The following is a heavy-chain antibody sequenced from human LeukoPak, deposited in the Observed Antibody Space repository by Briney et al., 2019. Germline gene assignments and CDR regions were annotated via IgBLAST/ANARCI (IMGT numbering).Heavy chain of an antibody. CDR3: AKEGSVCIRGICRYLDY. CDR1: GFTFSSYS. Sequence: GGSLRLSCAASGFTFSSYSMNWVRQAPGKGLEWVSYISSSSSTIYYADSVKGRFTISRDNAKNSLYLQMNSLRAEDTAVYYCAKEGSVCIRGICRYLDYWGQGTLVTVSS. D-gene: IGHD5/OR15-5a*01. V-gene: IGHV3-48*01. CDR2: ISSSSSTI. J-gene: IGHJ4*02.